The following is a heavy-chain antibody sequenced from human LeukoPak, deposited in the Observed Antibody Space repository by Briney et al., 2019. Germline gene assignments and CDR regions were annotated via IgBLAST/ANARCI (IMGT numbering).Heavy chain of an antibody. J-gene: IGHJ4*02. CDR2: LYPGDSDT. V-gene: IGHV5-51*01. D-gene: IGHD5-12*01. CDR1: GYSFPNYW. Sequence: GESLRISCKGSGYSFPNYWIGWVRQMPGKGLEWLGILYPGDSDTRYSPSFQGQVTISADKSISTAYLQWSSLKASDTAMYYCASRLRERFDSWGQGTLVTVSS. CDR3: ASRLRERFDS.